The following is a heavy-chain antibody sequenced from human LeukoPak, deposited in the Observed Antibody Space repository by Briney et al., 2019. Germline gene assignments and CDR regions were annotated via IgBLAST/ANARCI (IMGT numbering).Heavy chain of an antibody. V-gene: IGHV5-51*01. Sequence: GESLKISCKGSGYSSTSYWIGWVRQMPGKGLEWMGIIYPGDSDTRYSPSFQGQVTISADKSISTAYLQWSSLKASDTAMYYYARHRRAAGMVRGVKNQNYYYYMDVWGKGTTVTVSS. CDR2: IYPGDSDT. D-gene: IGHD3-10*01. J-gene: IGHJ6*03. CDR3: ARHRRAAGMVRGVKNQNYYYYMDV. CDR1: GYSSTSYW.